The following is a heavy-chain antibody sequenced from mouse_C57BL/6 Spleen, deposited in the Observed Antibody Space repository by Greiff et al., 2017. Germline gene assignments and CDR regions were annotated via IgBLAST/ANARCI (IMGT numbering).Heavy chain of an antibody. CDR1: GYTFTDYN. D-gene: IGHD1-1*01. CDR3: ARPIYYYGSRYFDV. V-gene: IGHV1-22*01. Sequence: VQLKQSGPELVKPGASVKMSCKASGYTFTDYNMHWVKQSHGKSLEWIGYINPNNGGTSYNQKFKGKATLTVNKSSSTAYMELRSLTSEDSAVYYCARPIYYYGSRYFDVWGTGTTVTVSS. CDR2: INPNNGGT. J-gene: IGHJ1*03.